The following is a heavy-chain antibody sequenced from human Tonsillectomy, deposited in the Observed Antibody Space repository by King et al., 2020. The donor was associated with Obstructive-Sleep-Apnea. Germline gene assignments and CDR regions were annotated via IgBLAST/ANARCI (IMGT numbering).Heavy chain of an antibody. CDR2: INHSGST. J-gene: IGHJ4*02. V-gene: IGHV4-34*01. CDR1: GGTFSGYY. CDR3: VRGEDYYDSSGYQR. D-gene: IGHD3-22*01. Sequence: QVQLQQWGAVLLKPSETLSLTCAVYGGTFSGYYWSWIRQPPGKGLEWIGEINHSGSTNYNPSLKSRGTISVDTSKNQFSLKLSSVTAADTAVYYCVRGEDYYDSSGYQRWGQGTLVTVSS.